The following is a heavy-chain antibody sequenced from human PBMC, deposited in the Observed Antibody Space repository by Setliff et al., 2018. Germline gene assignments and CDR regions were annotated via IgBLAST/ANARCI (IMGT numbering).Heavy chain of an antibody. CDR1: GYTFTSYA. CDR3: ARDGFEIVVVPAAIYYYYYVDV. CDR2: INAGNGNT. J-gene: IGHJ6*03. D-gene: IGHD2-2*01. Sequence: ASVKVSCKASGYTFTSYAMHWVRQAPGQRLEWMGWINAGNGNTEYSQKFQGRVTITRDTSASTAYMELSSLRSEDTAVYYCARDGFEIVVVPAAIYYYYYVDVWGKGTTV. V-gene: IGHV1-3*01.